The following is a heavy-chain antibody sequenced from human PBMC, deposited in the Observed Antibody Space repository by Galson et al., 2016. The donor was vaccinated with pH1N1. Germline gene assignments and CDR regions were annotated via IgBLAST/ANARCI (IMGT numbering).Heavy chain of an antibody. CDR2: INPSGGSA. CDR3: ARAVQNCSGGSCYSFDR. D-gene: IGHD2-15*01. CDR1: GYTFTNYY. J-gene: IGHJ5*02. Sequence: SVKVSCKASGYTFTNYYMHWVRQAPGQGLEWMGIINPSGGSARFAQKFQGRVTMTRGTSTNTVYMELSSLKSDDTAVYYCARAVQNCSGGSCYSFDRWGQGTLVIVSS. V-gene: IGHV1-46*01.